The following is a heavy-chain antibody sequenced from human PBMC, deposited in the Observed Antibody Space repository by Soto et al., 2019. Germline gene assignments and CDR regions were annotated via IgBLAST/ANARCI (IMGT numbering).Heavy chain of an antibody. CDR3: ARAGCDGGSCYTLVGLRYGMDV. D-gene: IGHD2-15*01. CDR1: GFTFSSYA. J-gene: IGHJ6*02. Sequence: QVQLVESGGGVVQPGRSLRLSCAASGFTFSSYAMYWVRQAPGKGLEWVAVISYDGNNKYYADSVKGRFTISRDNSKNTLYLQMNSLIVEDTAVYYCARAGCDGGSCYTLVGLRYGMDVWGQGTTVTVSS. V-gene: IGHV3-30-3*01. CDR2: ISYDGNNK.